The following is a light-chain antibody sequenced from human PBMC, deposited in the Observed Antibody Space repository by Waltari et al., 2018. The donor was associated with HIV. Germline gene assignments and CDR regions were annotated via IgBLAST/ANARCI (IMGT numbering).Light chain of an antibody. CDR3: LLSYSGAWV. J-gene: IGLJ3*02. CDR1: TGAVTSGHY. Sequence: QAVVTQEPSLTVSPGGTVTLNCGSRTGAVTSGHYPYWFQQKPGKAPRTLIYDTSNKHSWTPARFSGSLLGGKAALTLSGAQPEDEAEYYCLLSYSGAWVFGGGTKLTVL. CDR2: DTS. V-gene: IGLV7-46*01.